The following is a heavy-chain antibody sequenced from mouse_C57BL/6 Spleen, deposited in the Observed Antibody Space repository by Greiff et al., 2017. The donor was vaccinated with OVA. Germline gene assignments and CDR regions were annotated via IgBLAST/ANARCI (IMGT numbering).Heavy chain of an antibody. CDR2: IYPGDGDT. CDR3: ANYDDYYAMDY. D-gene: IGHD2-3*01. V-gene: IGHV1-82*01. J-gene: IGHJ4*01. CDR1: GYAFSSSW. Sequence: VQLQQSGPELVKPGASVKISCKASGYAFSSSWMNWVKQRPGKGLEWIGRIYPGDGDTNYNGKFKGKATLTADKASSTAYMQLSSLTSEDSAVYFCANYDDYYAMDYWGQGTSVTVSS.